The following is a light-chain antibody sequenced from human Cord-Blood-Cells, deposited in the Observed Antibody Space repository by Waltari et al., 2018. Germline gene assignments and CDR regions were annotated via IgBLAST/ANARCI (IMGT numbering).Light chain of an antibody. Sequence: QSALTQPPSASGSPGQSVTISCTGTSTDVGGSNYVSWYQQHPGKAPKLMIYEARNRPSGVPDRFSGSKSGNTAALTVSGLQAEDEADDYCSSYAGSNKLVFGGGTKLAV. J-gene: IGLJ2*01. CDR3: SSYAGSNKLV. V-gene: IGLV2-8*01. CDR1: STDVGGSNY. CDR2: EAR.